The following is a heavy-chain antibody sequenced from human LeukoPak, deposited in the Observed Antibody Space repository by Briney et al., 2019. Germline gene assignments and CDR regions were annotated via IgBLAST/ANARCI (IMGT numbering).Heavy chain of an antibody. D-gene: IGHD4-23*01. CDR1: GYTFTTYD. V-gene: IGHV1-8*03. CDR3: ARDYDGNSGWFDP. Sequence: ASVKVSCKASGYTFTTYDINWVRQATGQGLEWIGWMNPNTGNTGYAQKFQGRVTITRDISISTAYMELSSLRSGDTAVYYCARDYDGNSGWFDPWGQGTLVTVSS. CDR2: MNPNTGNT. J-gene: IGHJ5*02.